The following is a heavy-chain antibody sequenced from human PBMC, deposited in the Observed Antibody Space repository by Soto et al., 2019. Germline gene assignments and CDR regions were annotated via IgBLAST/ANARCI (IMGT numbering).Heavy chain of an antibody. V-gene: IGHV3-33*01. CDR2: IWYDGSNK. Sequence: GGTLRLSCAASGFTFSSYGMHWVRQAPGKGLEWVAVIWYDGSNKYYADTVKGRFTISRDNSKNTLYLQMNSLRAEDTAVYYCASDLIAVFGELGPPPNVDAFDISGQGTMVTVSS. CDR3: ASDLIAVFGELGPPPNVDAFDI. CDR1: GFTFSSYG. J-gene: IGHJ3*02. D-gene: IGHD3-10*02.